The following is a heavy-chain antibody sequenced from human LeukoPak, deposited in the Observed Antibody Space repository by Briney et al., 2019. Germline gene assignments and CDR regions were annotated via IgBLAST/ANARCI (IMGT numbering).Heavy chain of an antibody. V-gene: IGHV4-59*08. J-gene: IGHJ5*02. CDR3: ARCSGGSCYGRYNWFDP. CDR2: IYYSGST. Sequence: SETLSLTCTVSGGSISSYHWSWIRQPPGKGLEWIGYIYYSGSTNYNPSLKSRVTISVDTSKNQFSLKLSSVTAADTAVYYCARCSGGSCYGRYNWFDPWGQGTLVTVSS. CDR1: GGSISSYH. D-gene: IGHD2-15*01.